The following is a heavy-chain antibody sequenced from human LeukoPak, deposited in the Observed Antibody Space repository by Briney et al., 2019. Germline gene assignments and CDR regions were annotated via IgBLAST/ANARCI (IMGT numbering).Heavy chain of an antibody. J-gene: IGHJ4*02. D-gene: IGHD3-3*01. CDR2: INTNGDTT. Sequence: GGSLRLSCSASGFIFSDFAMHWVRQAPGKALEYVAAINTNGDTTYYADYVKGRFTISRDNSKNTVFLQMGSLRPDGTAVYYCVKTIYGYAVRDYWGQGARVTVAS. CDR3: VKTIYGYAVRDY. CDR1: GFIFSDFA. V-gene: IGHV3-64D*06.